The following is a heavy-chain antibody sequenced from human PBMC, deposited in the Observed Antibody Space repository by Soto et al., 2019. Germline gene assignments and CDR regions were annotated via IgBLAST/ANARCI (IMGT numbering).Heavy chain of an antibody. J-gene: IGHJ3*02. Sequence: ASVKVSCKASGYTFTSYGISWVRQAPGQGLEWMGIINPSGGSTSYAQKFQGRVTMTRDTSTSTVYMELSSLRSEDTAVYYCARDLWGYCSSTSCYEGAFDIWGQGTMVTVSS. CDR1: GYTFTSYG. CDR2: INPSGGST. D-gene: IGHD2-2*01. CDR3: ARDLWGYCSSTSCYEGAFDI. V-gene: IGHV1-46*03.